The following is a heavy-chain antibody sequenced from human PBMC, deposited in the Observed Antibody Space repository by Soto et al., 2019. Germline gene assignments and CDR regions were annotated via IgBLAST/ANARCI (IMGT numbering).Heavy chain of an antibody. CDR3: AKSHKLGYCSSTSCPLYYYYMDV. V-gene: IGHV3-74*01. D-gene: IGHD2-2*01. CDR1: GFTFSSSR. Sequence: GGSLRLSCAASGFTFSSSRMHWVHQVPGKGLVWVSHIDSDGNITTYAETVKGRFTISRDNSKNTLYLQMNSLRAEDTAVYYCAKSHKLGYCSSTSCPLYYYYMDVWGKGTTVTVSS. CDR2: IDSDGNIT. J-gene: IGHJ6*03.